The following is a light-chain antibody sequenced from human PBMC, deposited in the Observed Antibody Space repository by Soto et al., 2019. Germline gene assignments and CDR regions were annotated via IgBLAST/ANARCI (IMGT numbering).Light chain of an antibody. J-gene: IGKJ4*01. CDR3: QQRSNWPPLT. CDR2: DAS. Sequence: EIVWTQSPTTLSLSPGERATLSCRASQSVNSYLAWYQQKPGQAPRLLIYDASNRATGIPARFSGSGSGTDFTLTICSLEPEDFAVYYCQQRSNWPPLTFGGGTKVEIK. CDR1: QSVNSY. V-gene: IGKV3-11*01.